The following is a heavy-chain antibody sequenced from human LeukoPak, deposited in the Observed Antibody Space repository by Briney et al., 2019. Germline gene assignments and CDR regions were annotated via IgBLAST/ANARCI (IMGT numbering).Heavy chain of an antibody. CDR3: AKGWTSGFDY. J-gene: IGHJ4*02. D-gene: IGHD2-15*01. CDR1: GLTFRNYA. Sequence: GGSLRLSCAASGLTFRNYAMSWVRQAPGKGLEWVSTISATGGSTYYADSVKGRFTISRDNSKNTLYVQMNSLRAEDTAVYYCAKGWTSGFDYWGQGTLVTVSS. CDR2: ISATGGST. V-gene: IGHV3-23*01.